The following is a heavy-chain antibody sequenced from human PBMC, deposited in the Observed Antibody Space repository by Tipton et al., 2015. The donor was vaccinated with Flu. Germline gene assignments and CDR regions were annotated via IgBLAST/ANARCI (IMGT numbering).Heavy chain of an antibody. V-gene: IGHV3-30-3*01. CDR1: GFTFSYYA. CDR3: AREYFGSEQDHNYYAMDV. Sequence: QLVQSGGGVVQPGRSLRLSCAASGFTFSYYAIHWVRQAPGKGLEWVAVMSDGGANKDYADSVKGRFTISRGNSNNTLYLEMNRLRNEDTAVYYCAREYFGSEQDHNYYAMDVWGKGTTVTVSS. CDR2: MSDGGANK. J-gene: IGHJ6*04. D-gene: IGHD3-10*01.